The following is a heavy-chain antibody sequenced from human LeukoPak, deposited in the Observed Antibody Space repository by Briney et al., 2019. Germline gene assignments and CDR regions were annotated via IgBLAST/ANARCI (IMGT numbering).Heavy chain of an antibody. CDR3: ARASYHTSGYVFDY. CDR1: GFTFSSYE. V-gene: IGHV3-48*03. J-gene: IGHJ4*02. Sequence: GGSLRLSCAAFGFTFSSYEMNWVRQAPGKGLEWVSYISSSGTTIYYADSVKGRFTISRDNAKNSLYLQMNSLRAEDTAVYYCARASYHTSGYVFDYWGQGTLVTVPS. CDR2: ISSSGTTI. D-gene: IGHD3-22*01.